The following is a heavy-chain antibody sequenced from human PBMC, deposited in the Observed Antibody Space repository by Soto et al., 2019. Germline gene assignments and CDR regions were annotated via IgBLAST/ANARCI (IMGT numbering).Heavy chain of an antibody. CDR1: GGTFSSYS. D-gene: IGHD1-26*01. J-gene: IGHJ4*02. CDR3: ARDGGRHSGGIDY. CDR2: IIPIFGTA. V-gene: IGHV1-69*01. Sequence: HVQLLQPGAEVKKPGSSVKVSCKASGGTFSSYSINWVRQAPGQGLEWMGEIIPIFGTANYAQKFQGRVTITADESTSTAYMELSSLRSEDTAVYYCARDGGRHSGGIDYWGQGILVTVSS.